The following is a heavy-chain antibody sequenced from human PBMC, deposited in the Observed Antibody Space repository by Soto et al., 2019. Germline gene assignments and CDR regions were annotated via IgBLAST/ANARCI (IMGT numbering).Heavy chain of an antibody. J-gene: IGHJ4*02. Sequence: QVQLVESGGGVVQPGRSLRLSCAASGFTFSNFGMQWVRQAPGKGLEWVASISYDGNIKYSADSVKGRFTISRDNSKNTLYIQMNSLRSDDTALYHYAIFSCPVTEAEDDYWGQGSLVSVYS. CDR3: AIFSCPVTEAEDDY. CDR1: GFTFSNFG. D-gene: IGHD4-4*01. CDR2: ISYDGNIK. V-gene: IGHV3-30*03.